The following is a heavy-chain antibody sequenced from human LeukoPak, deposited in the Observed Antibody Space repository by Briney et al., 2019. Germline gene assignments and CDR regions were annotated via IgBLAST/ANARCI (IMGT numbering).Heavy chain of an antibody. V-gene: IGHV1-69*13. D-gene: IGHD6-19*01. CDR3: ARDGIAVAGPDY. Sequence: ASVKVSCKASGGTFSSYAISWVRQAPGQGLEWMGGIIPIFGTANYAQKFQGRVTITADESTSTAYMELSSLRSEDTAVYYCARDGIAVAGPDYWGQGTLVTVSS. CDR2: IIPIFGTA. J-gene: IGHJ4*02. CDR1: GGTFSSYA.